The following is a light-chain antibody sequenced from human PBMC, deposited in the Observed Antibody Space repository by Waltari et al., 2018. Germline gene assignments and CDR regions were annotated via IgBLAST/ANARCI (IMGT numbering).Light chain of an antibody. CDR3: QQYYSTPRT. J-gene: IGKJ1*01. CDR2: LGS. CDR1: QSLLHSNGFNY. Sequence: DIVMTQSPLSLPVTPGEPASISCRSSQSLLHSNGFNYLDWYLQRPGQSPQLLIYLGSNRASGVPDRFSGSGSGTDFTLKISRVEAEDVGVYYCQQYYSTPRTFGQGTTVEIK. V-gene: IGKV2-28*01.